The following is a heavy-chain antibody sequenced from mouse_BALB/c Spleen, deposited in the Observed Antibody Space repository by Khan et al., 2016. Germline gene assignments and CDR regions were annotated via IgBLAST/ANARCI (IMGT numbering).Heavy chain of an antibody. D-gene: IGHD1-1*01. CDR2: ISYSGST. CDR3: ATTVVAPRFAY. Sequence: EVQLQESGPGLVKPSQSLSLTCTVTGYPITSDYAWNWIRQFPGNKLEWMGYISYSGSTSYNQSLKSRTSITRATSKNQFFLQFNSVTTEDTAPYYCATTVVAPRFAYWGQGTLVTVSA. V-gene: IGHV3-2*02. CDR1: GYPITSDYA. J-gene: IGHJ3*01.